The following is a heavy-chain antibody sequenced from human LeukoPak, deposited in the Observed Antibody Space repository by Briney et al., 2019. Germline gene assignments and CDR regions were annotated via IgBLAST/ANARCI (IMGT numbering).Heavy chain of an antibody. CDR1: GFTFSDYW. J-gene: IGHJ4*02. V-gene: IGHV3-74*01. CDR3: ARAGAYHFDY. CDR2: INTDTRGT. Sequence: GGSLRLSCAASGFTFSDYWMHWVGQAPGKGLVWVSIINTDTRGTYYADSVKGRFTISRDNAKNTLYLQMNSLRAEDTAVYYCARAGAYHFDYWGQGTLVTVSS. D-gene: IGHD3-16*01.